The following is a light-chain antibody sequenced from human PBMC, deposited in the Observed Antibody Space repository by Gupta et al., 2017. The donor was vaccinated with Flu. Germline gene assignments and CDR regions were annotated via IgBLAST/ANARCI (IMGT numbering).Light chain of an antibody. Sequence: QSVLAQPPSASGTPGQRVIISCSGSSSNIGRNTVNWYQQVPGMAPKLLIYGNNQRPSGVPARFSGSKSGTSASLAINGLPSEDEADYYCAAWDDSLNGHYVFGTGTEVTVL. CDR2: GNN. CDR3: AAWDDSLNGHYV. V-gene: IGLV1-44*01. J-gene: IGLJ1*01. CDR1: SSNIGRNT.